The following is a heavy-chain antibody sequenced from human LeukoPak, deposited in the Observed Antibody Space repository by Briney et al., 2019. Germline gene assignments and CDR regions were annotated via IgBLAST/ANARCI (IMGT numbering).Heavy chain of an antibody. J-gene: IGHJ4*02. CDR2: ISNSGAST. CDR3: ASGGYQLLAVDY. D-gene: IGHD2-2*01. CDR1: GFTLSSYA. Sequence: GGSLRLSCAASGFTLSSYAMTWVRQAPGKGLEWVSAISNSGASTYYADSVKGRFTISRDKSKNTLYLQMNSLRAEDTAVYYCASGGYQLLAVDYWGQGTLVTVSS. V-gene: IGHV3-23*01.